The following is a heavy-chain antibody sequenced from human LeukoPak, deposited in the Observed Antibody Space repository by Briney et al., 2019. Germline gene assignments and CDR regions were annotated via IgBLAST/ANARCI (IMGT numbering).Heavy chain of an antibody. Sequence: GESLKISCKGSGYIFTNYWIGWVRPMPGKGLEWMGIIYPGDSDTRYSPSFQGQVTISADKSISTAYLQWSSLKASDTAMYYCATSVDYGDYGDVFDIWGQGTMVTVSS. CDR3: ATSVDYGDYGDVFDI. V-gene: IGHV5-51*01. CDR1: GYIFTNYW. D-gene: IGHD4-17*01. CDR2: IYPGDSDT. J-gene: IGHJ3*02.